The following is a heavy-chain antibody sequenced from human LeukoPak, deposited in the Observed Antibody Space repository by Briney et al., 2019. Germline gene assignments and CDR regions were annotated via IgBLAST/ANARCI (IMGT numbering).Heavy chain of an antibody. CDR2: IYHSGST. Sequence: SETLSLTCTASGYSISSGYYWGWIRQPPGKGLEWIGSIYHSGSTYYNPSLKSRVTISVDTSKNQFSLKLSSVTAADTAVYYCARGGKYYYDSSAGGPFDYWGQGTLVTVSS. J-gene: IGHJ4*02. D-gene: IGHD3-22*01. CDR3: ARGGKYYYDSSAGGPFDY. V-gene: IGHV4-38-2*02. CDR1: GYSISSGYY.